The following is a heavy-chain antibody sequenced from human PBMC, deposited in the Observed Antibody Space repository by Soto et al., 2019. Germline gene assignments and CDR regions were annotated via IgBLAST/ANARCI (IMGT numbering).Heavy chain of an antibody. D-gene: IGHD3-9*01. CDR2: IRSKANSYAT. CDR3: TRLPYDILTGYPFDY. CDR1: GFTFSGSA. Sequence: GWSLRLSCAASGFTFSGSAMHWVRQASGKGLEWVGRIRSKANSYATAYAASVKGRFTISRDDSKNTAYLQMNSLKTEDTAVYYCTRLPYDILTGYPFDYWGQGTLVTVSS. J-gene: IGHJ4*02. V-gene: IGHV3-73*01.